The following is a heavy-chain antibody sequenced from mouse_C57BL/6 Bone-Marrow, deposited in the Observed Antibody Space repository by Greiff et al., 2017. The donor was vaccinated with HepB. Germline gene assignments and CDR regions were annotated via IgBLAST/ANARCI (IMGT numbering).Heavy chain of an antibody. Sequence: EVKLMESGGGLVKPGGSLKLSCAASGFTFSSYAMSWVRQTPEKRLEWVANISDSGSYTFYPDNVKGRFTMTIDNAKNNLYLQMSHLKSEDTAMYYCARSPLLLRSFDYWGQGTTLTVSS. CDR3: ARSPLLLRSFDY. CDR2: ISDSGSYT. V-gene: IGHV5-4*03. J-gene: IGHJ2*01. CDR1: GFTFSSYA. D-gene: IGHD1-1*01.